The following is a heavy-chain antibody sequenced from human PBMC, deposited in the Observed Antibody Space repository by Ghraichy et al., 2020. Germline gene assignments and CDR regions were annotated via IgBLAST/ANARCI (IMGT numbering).Heavy chain of an antibody. Sequence: ASVKVSCKASGYTFTGYYMHWVRQAPGQGLEWMGRINPNSGGTNYAQKFQGRVTMTRDPSISTAYMELSRLRSDDTAVYYCARGLAVAGTILSFYYYYYGMVVWGQGTTVTVSS. D-gene: IGHD6-19*01. V-gene: IGHV1-2*06. CDR1: GYTFTGYY. CDR3: ARGLAVAGTILSFYYYYYGMVV. J-gene: IGHJ6*02. CDR2: INPNSGGT.